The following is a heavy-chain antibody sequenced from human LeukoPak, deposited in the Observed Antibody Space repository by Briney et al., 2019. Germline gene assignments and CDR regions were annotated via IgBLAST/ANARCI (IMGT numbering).Heavy chain of an antibody. CDR3: ARLLKRGYYYDSSGMRPTDAFDI. Sequence: GSLRLSCAASGFTFNKAWMSWVRQAPGKGLEWIGEINHSGSTNYNPSLKSRVTISIDTSKNQFSLKLSSVTAADTAVYYCARLLKRGYYYDSSGMRPTDAFDIWGQGTMVTVSS. CDR1: GFTFNKAW. CDR2: INHSGST. J-gene: IGHJ3*02. D-gene: IGHD3-22*01. V-gene: IGHV4-34*01.